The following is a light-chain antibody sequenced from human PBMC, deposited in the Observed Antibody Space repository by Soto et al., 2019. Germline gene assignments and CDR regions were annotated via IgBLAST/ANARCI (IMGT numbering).Light chain of an antibody. CDR2: CAS. CDR1: QSLLSNSTNKNY. V-gene: IGKV4-1*01. Sequence: DIVMTQAPDSLAVSLGERATVNCKSSQSLLSNSTNKNYLTWYQHKLGQPPKMLIYCASTRKSGVPDRFSGSGSGTDFTLTISSLQAEDVAVYYCQQYYGAPLTFGGGTKVDIK. CDR3: QQYYGAPLT. J-gene: IGKJ4*01.